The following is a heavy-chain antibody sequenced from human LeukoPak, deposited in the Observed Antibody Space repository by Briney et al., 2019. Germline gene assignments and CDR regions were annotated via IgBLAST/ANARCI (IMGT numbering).Heavy chain of an antibody. CDR2: IRANGETT. J-gene: IGHJ3*02. CDR1: GFTFTHYG. D-gene: IGHD7-27*01. V-gene: IGHV3-23*01. CDR3: GRDLNWGAFDI. Sequence: GGTLRLSCAASGFTFTHYGMNWVRQAPGKGLEWISGIRANGETTYYADSVRGRFAISRDNSRSMVWLQMNSLTAEDTAMYYCGRDLNWGAFDIRGLGTLVTVSS.